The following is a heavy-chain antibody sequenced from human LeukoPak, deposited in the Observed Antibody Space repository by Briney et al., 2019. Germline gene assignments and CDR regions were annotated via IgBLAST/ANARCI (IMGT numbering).Heavy chain of an antibody. J-gene: IGHJ4*02. CDR1: GFTFSDYG. CDR3: AKGLSGSHYGIFDY. Sequence: PGGSLRLSCAASGFTFSDYGMHWVRQASGKGLEWVAGISNDGSNKYYADSVKGRFTISRDNSKNTLYMQMNSLRAEDTAVYYCAKGLSGSHYGIFDYWGQGTLVTVSS. V-gene: IGHV3-30*18. CDR2: ISNDGSNK. D-gene: IGHD3-10*01.